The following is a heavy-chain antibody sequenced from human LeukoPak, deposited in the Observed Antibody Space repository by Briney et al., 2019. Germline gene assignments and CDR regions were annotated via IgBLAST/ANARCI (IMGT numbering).Heavy chain of an antibody. D-gene: IGHD6-13*01. CDR3: ARAGYSSSWYSRYFDL. CDR1: GFTFSSYD. V-gene: IGHV3-13*01. CDR2: IGTAGEI. J-gene: IGHJ2*01. Sequence: GGSLRLSCAASGFTFSSYDMHWVRQATGEGLEWVSGIGTAGEIYYPGSVKGRFTISRENAKNSLYPQMNSRRAGDTAVYYCARAGYSSSWYSRYFDLWGRGTLVTVSS.